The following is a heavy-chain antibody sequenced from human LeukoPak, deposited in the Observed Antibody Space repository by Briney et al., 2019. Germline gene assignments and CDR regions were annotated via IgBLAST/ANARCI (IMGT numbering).Heavy chain of an antibody. J-gene: IGHJ4*02. V-gene: IGHV1-2*02. CDR2: IDAGRGDT. CDR1: GFTFTGHY. CDR3: ARDENWGPDY. D-gene: IGHD7-27*01. Sequence: ASVKVSCKASGFTFTGHYMHWVRQAPGQGLEWMGWIDAGRGDTNYAQKFQGRFTMTRDTSINTLFMELSSLRSDDTAVYYCARDENWGPDYWGQGTLVTVSS.